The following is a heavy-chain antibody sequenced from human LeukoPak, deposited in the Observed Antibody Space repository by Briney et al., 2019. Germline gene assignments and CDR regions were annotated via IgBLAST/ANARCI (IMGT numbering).Heavy chain of an antibody. CDR3: ARAPGTMVRGVFDP. V-gene: IGHV4-31*03. D-gene: IGHD3-10*01. CDR2: IYYSGNT. J-gene: IGHJ5*02. CDR1: GGSISSGGYY. Sequence: SETLSLTCTVSGGSISSGGYYWSWIRQHPGKGLEWIGYIYYSGNTYYNPSLKSRVTISVDTSKNQFSLKLSSVTAADTAVYYCARAPGTMVRGVFDPWGQGTLVTVSS.